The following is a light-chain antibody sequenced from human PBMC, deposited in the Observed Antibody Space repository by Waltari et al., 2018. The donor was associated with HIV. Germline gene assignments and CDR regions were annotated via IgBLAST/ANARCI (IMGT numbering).Light chain of an antibody. CDR3: QSYDRSLSGWV. CDR2: GTS. Sequence: QSVLTQPPSVSGAPGQRVTISCTGSSSNIGAGYNVHWYQQVPGTAPKLLIYGTSKRPSGVPDRFSGSKSGTSASLAITGLQAEDEADYYCQSYDRSLSGWVFGGGTKLTVL. V-gene: IGLV1-40*01. CDR1: SSNIGAGYN. J-gene: IGLJ3*02.